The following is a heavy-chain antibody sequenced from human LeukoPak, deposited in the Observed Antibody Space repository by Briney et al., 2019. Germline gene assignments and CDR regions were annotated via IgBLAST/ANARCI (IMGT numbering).Heavy chain of an antibody. J-gene: IGHJ4*02. Sequence: SETLSLTCTVSGGSVSSYEYYWGWIRQPPGKGLEWIGNTYYSGSTYYNPSLKSRLTMSVDTSKNQFSLKMSSVTAADTAVYYCARLSKGRYFDYIFDYWGQGTLVTVSS. CDR3: ARLSKGRYFDYIFDY. D-gene: IGHD3-9*01. CDR1: GGSVSSYEYY. V-gene: IGHV4-39*01. CDR2: TYYSGST.